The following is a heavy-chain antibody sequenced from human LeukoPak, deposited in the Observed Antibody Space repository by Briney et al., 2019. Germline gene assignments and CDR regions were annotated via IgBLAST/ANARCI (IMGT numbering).Heavy chain of an antibody. CDR1: GYTFTSYG. D-gene: IGHD2-15*01. J-gene: IGHJ5*02. CDR3: ARGCSGGSCYENWFDP. Sequence: ASVKVSCKASGYTFTSYGISWVRQAPGQGLEWMGWISAYNGNTNYGQKLQGRVAMTTDTSTSTAYMELRSLRSDDTAVYYCARGCSGGSCYENWFDPWGQGTLVTVSS. V-gene: IGHV1-18*04. CDR2: ISAYNGNT.